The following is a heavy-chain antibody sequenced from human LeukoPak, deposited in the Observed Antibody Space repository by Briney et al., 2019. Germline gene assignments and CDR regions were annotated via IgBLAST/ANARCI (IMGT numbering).Heavy chain of an antibody. CDR1: GYTFTGYY. CDR2: INPNSGGT. D-gene: IGHD3-10*01. Sequence: ASVKVSCKASGYTFTGYYMHWVRQAPGQGLEWMGWINPNSGGTNYAQKFQGRVTMTRDTSTSTAYMELSRLRSDDTAVYYCAREEESDANFDYWGQGTLVTVSS. J-gene: IGHJ4*02. V-gene: IGHV1-2*02. CDR3: AREEESDANFDY.